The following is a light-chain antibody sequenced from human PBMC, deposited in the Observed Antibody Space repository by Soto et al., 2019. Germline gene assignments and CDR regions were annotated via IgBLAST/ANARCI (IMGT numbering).Light chain of an antibody. CDR1: QTVADS. CDR2: GAS. J-gene: IGKJ4*01. CDR3: QQYYDWPLT. V-gene: IGKV3-15*01. Sequence: EIVMTQSPATLSVSPGERATLSCRASQTVADSLVWYQQKPGQPPRPLIKGASTRATGIPATFSGSGSGTEFTLTISSLQSEDFAVYYCQQYYDWPLTFGGGTKVEIK.